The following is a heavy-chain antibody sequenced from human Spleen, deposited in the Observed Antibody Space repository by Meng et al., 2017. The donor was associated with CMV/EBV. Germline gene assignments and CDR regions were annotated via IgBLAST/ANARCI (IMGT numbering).Heavy chain of an antibody. CDR3: ARHVYGDSYGF. J-gene: IGHJ4*02. Sequence: QLPRQEPGPVLVKPSETLSLTCTCAGGSLDNSDYFWDWIRQPPGKGLEWIGSVRYSGTAYYNPSLTSRVTISVDTSKNQFSLNLSSLTAADTAVYYCARHVYGDSYGFWGQGTLVTVSS. CDR2: VRYSGTA. D-gene: IGHD4-17*01. CDR1: GGSLDNSDYF. V-gene: IGHV4-39*01.